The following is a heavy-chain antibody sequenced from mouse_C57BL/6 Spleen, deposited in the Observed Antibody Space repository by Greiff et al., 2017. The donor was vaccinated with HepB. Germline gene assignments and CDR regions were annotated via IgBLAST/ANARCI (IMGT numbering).Heavy chain of an antibody. Sequence: EVKLVESGGGLVKPGGSLKLSCAASGFTFSSYAMSWVRQTPEKRLEWVATISDGCSYTYYPDNVKGRFTISRDNSKNNLYLQMSHLRSEDTAMYYCARDPSHYYGSDYRAMDYGGQGTSVTVSS. D-gene: IGHD1-1*01. CDR2: ISDGCSYT. V-gene: IGHV5-4*01. J-gene: IGHJ4*01. CDR3: ARDPSHYYGSDYRAMDY. CDR1: GFTFSSYA.